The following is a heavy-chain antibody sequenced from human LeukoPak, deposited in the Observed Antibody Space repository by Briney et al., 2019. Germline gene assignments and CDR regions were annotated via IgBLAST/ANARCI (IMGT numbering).Heavy chain of an antibody. D-gene: IGHD7-27*01. Sequence: ASVTVSCKASGYTFTSYGISWVRQAPGQGLEWMGWISAYNGNTNYAQKLQGRVTMTTDTSTSTAYMELRSLRSDDTAVYYCARGRGLGIGDVVPGEIDYWGQGTLVTVSS. CDR1: GYTFTSYG. CDR2: ISAYNGNT. J-gene: IGHJ4*02. CDR3: ARGRGLGIGDVVPGEIDY. V-gene: IGHV1-18*01.